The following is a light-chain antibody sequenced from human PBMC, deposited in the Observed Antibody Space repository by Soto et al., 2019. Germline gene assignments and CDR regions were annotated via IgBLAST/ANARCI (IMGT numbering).Light chain of an antibody. CDR1: QSISSY. V-gene: IGKV1-39*01. J-gene: IGKJ3*01. CDR2: TAS. Sequence: DIQMTQSPSSLSASVGDRVTITCRASQSISSYLNWYQQKPGKAPKLLIYTASSLQSGAPSRFSGSGSGTDFTLTISSLQPDDFATYFCLRRYSTLTFGPGTKVDIK. CDR3: LRRYSTLT.